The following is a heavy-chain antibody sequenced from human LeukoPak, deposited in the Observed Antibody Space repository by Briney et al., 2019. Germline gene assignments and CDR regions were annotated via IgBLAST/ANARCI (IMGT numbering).Heavy chain of an antibody. J-gene: IGHJ6*02. CDR1: GVSISTSGNY. Sequence: PSETLSLTCTLSGVSISTSGNYWVWIRQPPGKGLEWIGTIYYSVSMYYNPSLKSRVTISVDTSKNQFSLKLNSVTAADTAVYCCARYDYYYYGMDVWGQGTTVTVSS. V-gene: IGHV4-39*01. CDR3: ARYDYYYYGMDV. CDR2: IYYSVSM.